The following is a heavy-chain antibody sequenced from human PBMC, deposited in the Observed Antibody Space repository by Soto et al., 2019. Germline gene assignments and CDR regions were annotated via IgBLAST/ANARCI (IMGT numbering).Heavy chain of an antibody. CDR2: IRGSGSTT. CDR1: GFTFSDYY. V-gene: IGHV3-11*01. J-gene: IGHJ4*02. Sequence: QVHLEESGGGLVKPGGSLRLSCTASGFTFSDYYMSWIRQAPGKGLEWLAYIRGSGSTTCYTDSVKGRFAISRDNARTSRYLQINRLRVENTAVYDGARASLTSFEFWGREPLATVSS. CDR3: ARASLTSFEF.